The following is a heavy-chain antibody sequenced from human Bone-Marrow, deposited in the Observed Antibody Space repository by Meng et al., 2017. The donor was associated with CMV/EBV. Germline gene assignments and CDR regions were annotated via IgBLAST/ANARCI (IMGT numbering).Heavy chain of an antibody. CDR2: IKQDGSEK. J-gene: IGHJ4*02. Sequence: GESLKISCAASGFTFSSYWMSWVRQAPGKGLEWVANIKQDGSEKYYVDSVKGRFTISRDNAKNSLYLQMNSLRAEDTALYYCARVGDSITMINWGQGTLVTVSS. V-gene: IGHV3-7*03. CDR1: GFTFSSYW. CDR3: ARVGDSITMIN. D-gene: IGHD3-22*01.